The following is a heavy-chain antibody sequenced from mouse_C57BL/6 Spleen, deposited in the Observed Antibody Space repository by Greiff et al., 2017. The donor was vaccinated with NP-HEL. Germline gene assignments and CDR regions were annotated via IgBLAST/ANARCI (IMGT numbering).Heavy chain of an antibody. Sequence: VKLMESGAELMKPGASVKLSCKATGYTFTGYWIEWVKQRPGHGLEWIGEILTGSGSTNYNEKFKGKATFTADTSSNTAYMQLSSLTTEDSAIYYCASPMTTMYAMDYWGQGTSVTVSS. CDR3: ASPMTTMYAMDY. D-gene: IGHD2-4*01. J-gene: IGHJ4*01. CDR1: GYTFTGYW. V-gene: IGHV1-9*01. CDR2: ILTGSGST.